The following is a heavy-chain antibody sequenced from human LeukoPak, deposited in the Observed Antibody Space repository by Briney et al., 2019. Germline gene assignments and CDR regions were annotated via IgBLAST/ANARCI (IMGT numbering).Heavy chain of an antibody. D-gene: IGHD2-2*01. Sequence: SETLPLTCTVSGGSISSSSYYWGWIRQPPGKGLEWIGSIYYSGSTYYNPSLKSRVTISVDTSKNQFSLKLSSVTAADTAVYYCARDLFTAARAPQADHYFDYWGQGTLVTVSS. CDR2: IYYSGST. J-gene: IGHJ4*02. CDR3: ARDLFTAARAPQADHYFDY. V-gene: IGHV4-39*07. CDR1: GGSISSSSYY.